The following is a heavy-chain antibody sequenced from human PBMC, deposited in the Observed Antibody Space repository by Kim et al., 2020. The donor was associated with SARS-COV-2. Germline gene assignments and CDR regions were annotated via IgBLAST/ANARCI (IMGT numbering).Heavy chain of an antibody. Sequence: GRLTISRDKAKNSLYLQMNSLAAEDTAVYYCARDGVAVAGTYYYYGMDVWGQGTTVTVSS. J-gene: IGHJ6*02. CDR3: ARDGVAVAGTYYYYGMDV. D-gene: IGHD6-19*01. V-gene: IGHV3-11*04.